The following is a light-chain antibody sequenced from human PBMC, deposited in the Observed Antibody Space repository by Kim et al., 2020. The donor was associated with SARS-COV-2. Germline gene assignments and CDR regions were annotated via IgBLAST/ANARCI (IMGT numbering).Light chain of an antibody. V-gene: IGLV3-9*01. CDR3: QVWDNDSWV. Sequence: SYELTQPRSVSVALGQTARIICGGDNIGNANVFWYFQKPGQAPVLVMYRDSIRPSGITGRFSGANSGNTATLTINTAQAEDEADYYCQVWDNDSWVFGGGTKVTVL. J-gene: IGLJ3*02. CDR2: RDS. CDR1: NIGNAN.